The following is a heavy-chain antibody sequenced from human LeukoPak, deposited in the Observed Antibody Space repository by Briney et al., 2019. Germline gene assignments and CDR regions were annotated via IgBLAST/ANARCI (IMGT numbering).Heavy chain of an antibody. Sequence: ETLSLTCTVSGGSISSGSYYWSWIRQPAGKGLEWVSVIYSSDNTYYIDSVKGRFTISRDNSKNTLYLQMNSLRAEDTAVYYCAGRRVLDASFDYWGQGTLVTVSS. D-gene: IGHD3-16*01. CDR3: AGRRVLDASFDY. J-gene: IGHJ4*02. CDR1: GGSISSGSYY. V-gene: IGHV3-66*02. CDR2: IYSSDNT.